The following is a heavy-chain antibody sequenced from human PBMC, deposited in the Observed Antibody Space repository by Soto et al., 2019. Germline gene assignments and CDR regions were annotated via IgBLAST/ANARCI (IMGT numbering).Heavy chain of an antibody. CDR3: VRGDKGGFDL. CDR2: IHSDGSTT. D-gene: IGHD2-21*02. CDR1: GFTFNYYW. J-gene: IGHJ3*01. Sequence: EVQLVESEGGLVQRGGSLRLSCAASGFTFNYYWMHWVRQAPGQGLVWVSHIHSDGSTTTYADSVKGRFTISRDNAKNTLYLQMNSLRAEDTAVYYCVRGDKGGFDLWGQGTTVTFSS. V-gene: IGHV3-74*01.